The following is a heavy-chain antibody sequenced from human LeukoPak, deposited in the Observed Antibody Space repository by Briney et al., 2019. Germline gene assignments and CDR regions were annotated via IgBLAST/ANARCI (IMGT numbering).Heavy chain of an antibody. D-gene: IGHD1-26*01. CDR3: AKDYTTGDYFDY. CDR1: GFTFSSYG. Sequence: GGSLRLSCAASGFTFSSYGMHWVRQAPGKGLEWVAFIRYDASNKYYANSVKGRFTISRDNSKNTLYLQMNSLRAEDTAVYYCAKDYTTGDYFDYWGQGTLVTVSS. CDR2: IRYDASNK. J-gene: IGHJ4*02. V-gene: IGHV3-30*02.